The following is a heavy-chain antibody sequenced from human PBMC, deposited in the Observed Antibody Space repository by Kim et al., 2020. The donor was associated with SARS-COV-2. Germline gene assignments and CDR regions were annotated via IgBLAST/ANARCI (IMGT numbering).Heavy chain of an antibody. J-gene: IGHJ5*02. CDR1: GYTFTSYA. V-gene: IGHV7-4-1*02. Sequence: ASVKVSCKASGYTFTSYAMNWVRQAPGQRLEWMGWINTNTGNPTYSQNFTGRFIFSLDTSVSTAYLQMSSLMAEDTAVYYCARDPRWLLWSEGLFDTWGQGTLLTVLS. D-gene: IGHD5-12*01. CDR3: ARDPRWLLWSEGLFDT. CDR2: INTNTGNP.